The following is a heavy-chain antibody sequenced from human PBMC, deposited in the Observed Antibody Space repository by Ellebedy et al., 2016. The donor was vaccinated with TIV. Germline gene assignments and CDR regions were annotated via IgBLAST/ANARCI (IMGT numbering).Heavy chain of an antibody. CDR3: ARWGGRGYSSGWYSPYYLDY. CDR1: GFTFRSYA. Sequence: GESLKISCAASGFTFRSYAMTWVRQAPGKGLEWVSVIGGSGGDTYYIDSVKGRFTVSRDNSMNTLYLEMKSLRAEDTAVYFCARWGGRGYSSGWYSPYYLDYWGQGKLVTVSS. V-gene: IGHV3-23*01. CDR2: IGGSGGDT. J-gene: IGHJ4*02. D-gene: IGHD6-19*01.